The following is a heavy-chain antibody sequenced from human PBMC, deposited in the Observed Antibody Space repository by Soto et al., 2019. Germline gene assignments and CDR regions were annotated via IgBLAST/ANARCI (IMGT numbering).Heavy chain of an antibody. V-gene: IGHV3-53*01. CDR2: IFSDGTT. J-gene: IGHJ4*02. D-gene: IGHD3-10*01. Sequence: GGSLRLSCAASGFSVRSRQMSWVRQAPGKGLEWVSIIFSDGTTHYGVSVKGRFTISRDSARNTVYLQMNGLRVDDTAVYYCTTSLDKYYSVGGYWGQGTLVTVSS. CDR1: GFSVRSRQ. CDR3: TTSLDKYYSVGGY.